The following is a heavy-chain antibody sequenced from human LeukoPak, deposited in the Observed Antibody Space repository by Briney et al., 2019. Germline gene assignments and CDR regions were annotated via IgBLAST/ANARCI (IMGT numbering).Heavy chain of an antibody. CDR3: AKDENRIAAAGTIGT. V-gene: IGHV3-30*18. J-gene: IGHJ5*02. Sequence: PGRSLRLSCAASGFIFSNHGFHWVRQAPGKGLEWVAVISYDGSNKYYADSVKGRFTISRDNSKNTLYLQMNSLRAEDTAVYYCAKDENRIAAAGTIGTWGQGTLVTVSS. CDR1: GFIFSNHG. CDR2: ISYDGSNK. D-gene: IGHD6-13*01.